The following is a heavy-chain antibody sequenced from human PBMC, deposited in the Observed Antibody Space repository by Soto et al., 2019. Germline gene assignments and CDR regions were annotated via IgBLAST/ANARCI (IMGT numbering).Heavy chain of an antibody. D-gene: IGHD2-21*01. V-gene: IGHV5-51*01. CDR3: ARVCGGDCYRIQASDHDAFDI. J-gene: IGHJ3*02. Sequence: GESLKISCKGSGYSFTSYWIGWVRQMPGKGLEWMGIIYPGDSDTRYSPSFQGQVTISADKSISTAYLQWSSLKASDTAMYYCARVCGGDCYRIQASDHDAFDIWGQGTMVTVSS. CDR2: IYPGDSDT. CDR1: GYSFTSYW.